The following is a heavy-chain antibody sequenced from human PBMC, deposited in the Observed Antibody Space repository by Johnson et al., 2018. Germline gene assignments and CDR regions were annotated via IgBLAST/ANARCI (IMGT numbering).Heavy chain of an antibody. CDR2: INPSSGTT. J-gene: IGHJ3*01. CDR3: ARLMVRGVPRTDDCDL. CDR1: GYTFTSYY. Sequence: QVQLVQSGAEVQKPGASMKVSCKTSGYTFTSYYMHWVRQAPGQGLEWMGLINPSSGTTSYAQKFQGRVTVTREASTSTVYMELSSLRFEDTAGDYCARLMVRGVPRTDDCDLWGQGTMVTVSS. V-gene: IGHV1-46*01. D-gene: IGHD3-10*01.